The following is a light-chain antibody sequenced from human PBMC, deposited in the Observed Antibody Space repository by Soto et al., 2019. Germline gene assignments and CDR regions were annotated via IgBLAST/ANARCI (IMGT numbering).Light chain of an antibody. Sequence: QLVLTQPPSVSGAPGQRVTISCTGSSSNIGAGYDVHWYQQLPGTAPKVLIYGNSNRPSGVPDRFSGSKSGTSASLAITGLQAEDEADYFCQSYDRSLSGVVFGGGTQLTVL. J-gene: IGLJ7*01. V-gene: IGLV1-40*01. CDR1: SSNIGAGYD. CDR3: QSYDRSLSGVV. CDR2: GNS.